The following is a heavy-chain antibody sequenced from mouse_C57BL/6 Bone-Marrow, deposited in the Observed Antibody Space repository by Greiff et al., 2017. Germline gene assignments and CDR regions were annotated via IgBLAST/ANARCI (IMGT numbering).Heavy chain of an antibody. CDR2: INPNNGGT. CDR1: GYTFTDYY. D-gene: IGHD1-1*01. CDR3: ARRGSSG. V-gene: IGHV1-26*01. Sequence: EVQLQQSGPELVKPGASVKISCKASGYTFTDYYMNWVKQSHGKSLEWIGDINPNNGGTSYNQKFKGKATLTVDKSSSTAYMELRSLTSEDSAVYYCARRGSSGWGQGTTRTVSS. J-gene: IGHJ2*01.